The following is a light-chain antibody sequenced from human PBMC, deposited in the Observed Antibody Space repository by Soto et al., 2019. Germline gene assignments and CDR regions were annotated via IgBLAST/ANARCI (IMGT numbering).Light chain of an antibody. Sequence: EIVLTQPPGTLSLSPGETATLSCRASQSVSTVYLAWYQQKPGQPPRLLIFGASTRATGIPDRFSGSGSGTEFTLAISSLQSEDAAVYYCQQYNSSPPITFGQGTRLEIK. V-gene: IGKV3-20*01. CDR2: GAS. CDR1: QSVSTVY. CDR3: QQYNSSPPIT. J-gene: IGKJ5*01.